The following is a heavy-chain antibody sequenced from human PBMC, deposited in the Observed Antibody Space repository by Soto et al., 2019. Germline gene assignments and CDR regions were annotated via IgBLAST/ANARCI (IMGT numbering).Heavy chain of an antibody. CDR3: AKDHSGFD. J-gene: IGHJ4*02. CDR2: ISGSGSNR. CDR1: GFSFSNYG. V-gene: IGHV3-23*01. D-gene: IGHD5-12*01. Sequence: EVQLLESGGGSIHPGGSLTLSCVGSGFSFSNYGMSWVRQAPGKGLEWVSGISGSGSNRYYAASVKDRFTISRDNSRNTLFLQTNSLRVEDTAVYFCAKDHSGFDWGLGTLVTVCS.